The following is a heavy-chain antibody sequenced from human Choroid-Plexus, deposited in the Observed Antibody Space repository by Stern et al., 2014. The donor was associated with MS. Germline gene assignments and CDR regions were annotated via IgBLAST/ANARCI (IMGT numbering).Heavy chain of an antibody. CDR1: GFTFGSCA. CDR2: VSYDGSNK. J-gene: IGHJ5*02. Sequence: VHLVESGGGVVQPGRPLRLSCVASGFTFGSCAMHWVRQAPGKGLAWVAGVSYDGSNKYYADSVKGRFTISRDNSQNTRYMQMSSLRPEDTAVYYCAKDRQYVTYFFDHWGQGSLVTVSS. CDR3: AKDRQYVTYFFDH. D-gene: IGHD2-2*01. V-gene: IGHV3-30*18.